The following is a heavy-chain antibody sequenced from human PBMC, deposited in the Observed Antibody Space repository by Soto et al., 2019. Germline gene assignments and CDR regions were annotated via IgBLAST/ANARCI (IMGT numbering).Heavy chain of an antibody. D-gene: IGHD6-13*01. CDR2: IYYSGST. CDR1: GGSISSGDYY. Sequence: QVQLQESGPGLVKPSQTLSLTCTVSGGSISSGDYYWSWVRQPPGKGLEWIGYIYYSGSTYYNPSLKSRVTISVDTSKNQFSLKLSSVTAADTAVYYCARARSAAGTDFDYWGQGTLVTVSS. CDR3: ARARSAAGTDFDY. J-gene: IGHJ4*02. V-gene: IGHV4-30-4*01.